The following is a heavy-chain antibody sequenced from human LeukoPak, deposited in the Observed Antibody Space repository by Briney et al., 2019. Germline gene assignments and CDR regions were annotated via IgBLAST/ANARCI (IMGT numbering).Heavy chain of an antibody. CDR1: GFTFSSSW. D-gene: IGHD1/OR15-1a*01. CDR2: MNADGRTI. J-gene: IGHJ2*01. V-gene: IGHV3-74*01. Sequence: GGSLRLSCAASGFTFSSSWMHWVRQGPGKGLVWVARMNADGRTINYADSVKGRFTISRDNAKNTLYLQMNSLRTEDAAVYYCARAGNNYFDLWGRGTQVTVSS. CDR3: ARAGNNYFDL.